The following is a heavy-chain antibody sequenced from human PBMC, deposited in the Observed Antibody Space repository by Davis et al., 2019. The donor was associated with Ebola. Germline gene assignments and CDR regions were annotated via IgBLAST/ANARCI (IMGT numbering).Heavy chain of an antibody. CDR3: AKGPKLGSGSDYYFDY. D-gene: IGHD5-12*01. CDR1: GFTFSSYA. V-gene: IGHV3-23*01. Sequence: PGGSLRLSCAASGFTFSSYAMSWVRQAPGKGLEWVSAISGSGGSTYYADSVKGRFTISRDNSKNTLYLQMNSLRAEDTAVYYCAKGPKLGSGSDYYFDYWGQGTLVTVSS. CDR2: ISGSGGST. J-gene: IGHJ4*02.